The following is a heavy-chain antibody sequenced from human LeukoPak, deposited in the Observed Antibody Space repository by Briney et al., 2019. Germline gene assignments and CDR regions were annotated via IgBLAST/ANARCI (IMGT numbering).Heavy chain of an antibody. Sequence: SVKVSCKASGGTFSSYAISWVRQAPGQGLEWMGRIIPIFGIANCAQKFQGRVTITADKSTSTAYMELSSLRSEDTAVYYCARGRTHYYDSSGYVAWFDPWGQGTLVTVSS. J-gene: IGHJ5*02. V-gene: IGHV1-69*04. CDR1: GGTFSSYA. D-gene: IGHD3-22*01. CDR3: ARGRTHYYDSSGYVAWFDP. CDR2: IIPIFGIA.